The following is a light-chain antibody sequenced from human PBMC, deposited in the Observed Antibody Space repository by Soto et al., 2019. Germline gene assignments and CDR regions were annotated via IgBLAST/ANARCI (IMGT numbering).Light chain of an antibody. J-gene: IGKJ1*01. CDR3: QQRSKFLWT. V-gene: IGKV3-11*01. CDR2: DTS. Sequence: EIVLTQSPATLSLSPGERATLSCRASQSVSNYLAWYQQKPGQAPRLLMYDTSNRAPGIPARFSGSGSGTDFTLTISSLEPEDFAVYFCQQRSKFLWTFGQGPKVDI. CDR1: QSVSNY.